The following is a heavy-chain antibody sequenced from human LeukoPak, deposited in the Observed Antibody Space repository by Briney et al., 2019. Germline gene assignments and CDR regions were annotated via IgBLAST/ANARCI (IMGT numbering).Heavy chain of an antibody. CDR3: ARALAARRRLTYYYGMDV. D-gene: IGHD6-6*01. V-gene: IGHV1-69*13. CDR2: IIPIFGTA. Sequence: ASVKVSCKASGGTFSSYAISWVRQAPGQGLEWMGGIIPIFGTANYAQKFQGRVTITADESTSTAYMELSSLRAEDTAVYYCARALAARRRLTYYYGMDVWGQGTTVTVSS. CDR1: GGTFSSYA. J-gene: IGHJ6*02.